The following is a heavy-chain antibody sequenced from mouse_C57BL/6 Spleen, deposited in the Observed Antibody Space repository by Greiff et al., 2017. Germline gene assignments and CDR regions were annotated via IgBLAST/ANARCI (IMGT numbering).Heavy chain of an antibody. D-gene: IGHD3-2*02. CDR1: GYSITSGYY. V-gene: IGHV3-6*01. Sequence: DVQLQESGPGLVKPSQSLSLTCSVTGYSITSGYYWNWIRQFPGNKLEWMGYISYDGSNNYNPSLKNRISITRDTSKNQFFLKLNSVTTEDTATYYCARRGSSGWYFDYWGQGTTLTVSS. J-gene: IGHJ2*01. CDR2: ISYDGSN. CDR3: ARRGSSGWYFDY.